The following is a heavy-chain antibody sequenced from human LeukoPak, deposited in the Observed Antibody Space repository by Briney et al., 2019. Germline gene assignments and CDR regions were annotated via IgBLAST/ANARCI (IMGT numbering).Heavy chain of an antibody. Sequence: GGSLRLSCAASGFTFSSYWMSWVRQAPGKGLEWVANIKQDGSEKHYVDSVKGRFTISRDNAKNSLYLQMNSLRAEDTAVYYCARDRNYYDSSGYGMDVWGQGTTVTVSS. CDR2: IKQDGSEK. J-gene: IGHJ6*02. CDR1: GFTFSSYW. CDR3: ARDRNYYDSSGYGMDV. D-gene: IGHD3-22*01. V-gene: IGHV3-7*01.